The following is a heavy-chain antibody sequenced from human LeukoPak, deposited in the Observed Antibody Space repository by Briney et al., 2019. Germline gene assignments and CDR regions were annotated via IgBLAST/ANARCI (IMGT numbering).Heavy chain of an antibody. Sequence: SETLSLTCTVSGGSISSYYWSWIRQPAGKGLEWIGRIYTSGSTNYNPSLKSRVTMSVDTSKNQFSLILNSVTAADTAVFYCATGPTRTPYYYMDVWGKGTTVTVSS. V-gene: IGHV4-4*07. J-gene: IGHJ6*03. CDR2: IYTSGST. CDR1: GGSISSYY. CDR3: ATGPTRTPYYYMDV. D-gene: IGHD1-1*01.